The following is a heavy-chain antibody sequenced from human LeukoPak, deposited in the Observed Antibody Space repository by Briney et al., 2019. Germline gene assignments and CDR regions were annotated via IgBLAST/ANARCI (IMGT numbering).Heavy chain of an antibody. CDR2: IFPGDSDT. Sequence: RGESLRISCKASGYTFTDYWIGWVRQMPGKGLEWMGIIFPGDSDTKYSPSFQGQVTVSADRSISTAFLQWSSLEASDAAMYYCVRHRSKQYIGSYCFDSWGQGTLVTVSS. CDR3: VRHRSKQYIGSYCFDS. CDR1: GYTFTDYW. J-gene: IGHJ4*02. D-gene: IGHD1-26*01. V-gene: IGHV5-51*01.